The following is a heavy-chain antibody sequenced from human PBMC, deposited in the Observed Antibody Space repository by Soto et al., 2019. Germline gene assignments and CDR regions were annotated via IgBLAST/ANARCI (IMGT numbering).Heavy chain of an antibody. CDR2: VYHTGTT. D-gene: IGHD5-18*01. CDR3: ARGYGRNFDY. V-gene: IGHV4-4*02. J-gene: IGHJ4*02. Sequence: PSETLSLTCVVSGDSVSSTHWWTWVRQTPGKGLEWIGEVYHTGTTKYNPSLKNRVTISVDKSNNQFSLDLKSVTAADTAVYYSARGYGRNFDYWGQGTLVTVS. CDR1: GDSVSSTHW.